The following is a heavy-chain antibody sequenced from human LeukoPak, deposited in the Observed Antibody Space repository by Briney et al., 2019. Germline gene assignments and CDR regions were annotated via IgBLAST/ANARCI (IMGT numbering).Heavy chain of an antibody. Sequence: GRSLRLSCAASGFTFSNYAMHWVRQAPGKGLEWVAVISSDGSNKYYADSVKGRFTISRDNAKNTLYLQMNSLRADDTAVYYCATGRTAYDYWGQGTLVTVSS. D-gene: IGHD1-14*01. CDR3: ATGRTAYDY. J-gene: IGHJ4*02. CDR2: ISSDGSNK. CDR1: GFTFSNYA. V-gene: IGHV3-30-3*01.